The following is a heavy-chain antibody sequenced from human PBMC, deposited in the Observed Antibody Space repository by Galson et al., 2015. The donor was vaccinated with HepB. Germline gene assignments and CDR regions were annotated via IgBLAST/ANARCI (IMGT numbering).Heavy chain of an antibody. D-gene: IGHD5-18*01. CDR3: ARNGYSYGDYYGMDV. Sequence: QSGAEVKKPGESLKISCKGSGYSFTSYWIGWVRQMPGKGLEWMGIIYPGDSDTRYSPSFQGQVTISADKSISTAYLQWSSLKASDTAMYYCARNGYSYGDYYGMDVWGQGTLVAVSS. CDR2: IYPGDSDT. CDR1: GYSFTSYW. V-gene: IGHV5-51*03. J-gene: IGHJ6*02.